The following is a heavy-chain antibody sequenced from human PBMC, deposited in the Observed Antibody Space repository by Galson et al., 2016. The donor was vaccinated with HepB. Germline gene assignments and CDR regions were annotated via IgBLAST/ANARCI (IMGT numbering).Heavy chain of an antibody. D-gene: IGHD4-17*01. V-gene: IGHV3-33*08. Sequence: SLRLSCAGSGFSLSRFGMHWVRQAPGKGLEWVAIIWYDGTIKFYADSVQGRFTISRDTSKNTVSLQMSSLSVEDAGFYYCAREFHGNYAVDYWGQGTLVAVSS. CDR1: GFSLSRFG. CDR3: AREFHGNYAVDY. J-gene: IGHJ4*02. CDR2: IWYDGTIK.